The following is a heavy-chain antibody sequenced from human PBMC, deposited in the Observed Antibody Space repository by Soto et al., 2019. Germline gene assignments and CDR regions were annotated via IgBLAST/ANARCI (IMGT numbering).Heavy chain of an antibody. Sequence: GGSLRLSCAASGFTFSSYAMSWVRQAPGKGLEWVSAISGSGGSTYYADSVKGRFTISRDNSKNTLYLQMNSLRAEDTAVYYCAKRSIVVVVAATPGAFDYWGQGTLVTVSS. CDR3: AKRSIVVVVAATPGAFDY. CDR2: ISGSGGST. V-gene: IGHV3-23*01. CDR1: GFTFSSYA. J-gene: IGHJ4*02. D-gene: IGHD2-15*01.